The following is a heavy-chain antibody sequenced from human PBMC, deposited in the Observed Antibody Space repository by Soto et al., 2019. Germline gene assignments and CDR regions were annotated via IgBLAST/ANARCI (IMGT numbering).Heavy chain of an antibody. Sequence: GGSLRLSCAASGFTFSSYGMHWVRQAPGKGLEWVSFISSSGSTIYYADSVKGRFTISRDNAKNSLYLQMNSLRDEDTAVYYCARDHATASDYWGQGTLVTVSS. CDR1: GFTFSSYG. J-gene: IGHJ4*02. V-gene: IGHV3-48*02. CDR2: ISSSGSTI. CDR3: ARDHATASDY. D-gene: IGHD2-15*01.